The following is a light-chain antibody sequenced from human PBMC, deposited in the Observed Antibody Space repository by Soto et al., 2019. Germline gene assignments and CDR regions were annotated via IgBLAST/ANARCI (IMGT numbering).Light chain of an antibody. J-gene: IGKJ3*01. V-gene: IGKV3-20*01. CDR1: QSVSNNY. CDR2: VAS. CDR3: QQYGTSPFT. Sequence: EIVLTQSPGTLSLSPGERATLSCRASQSVSNNYLAWYQQKPGQAPRLLISVASNRATGIPVRFSGSGSGTDFTLAISRLEPEDFAVYYCQQYGTSPFTVGPGTKVDIK.